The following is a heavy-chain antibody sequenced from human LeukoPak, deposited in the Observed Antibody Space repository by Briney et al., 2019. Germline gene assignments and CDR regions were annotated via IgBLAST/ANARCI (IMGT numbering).Heavy chain of an antibody. Sequence: GGSLRLSCAASGFTFSSYGMHWVRQAPGKGLEWVAFIRYDGSNKYYADSVKGRFTISRDNSMNTLYLQMNSLRAEDTAVYYCAKDGGWLSPSGSYLDYWGQGTLVTVSS. CDR3: AKDGGWLSPSGSYLDY. CDR2: IRYDGSNK. D-gene: IGHD1-26*01. CDR1: GFTFSSYG. J-gene: IGHJ4*02. V-gene: IGHV3-30*02.